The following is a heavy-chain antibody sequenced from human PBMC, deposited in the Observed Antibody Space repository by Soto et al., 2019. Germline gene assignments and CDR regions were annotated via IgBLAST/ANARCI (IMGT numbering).Heavy chain of an antibody. V-gene: IGHV3-30-3*01. CDR3: ARARLDTPALEY. CDR2: MSYDGSDK. J-gene: IGHJ4*02. CDR1: GFSFRSYA. Sequence: QVQLVESGGGVVQPGRSLRLSCAASGFSFRSYAMHWVRQAPGKGLEWVAVMSYDGSDKDYADSVKGRFTISRDNSKNTLYLQMSSLRAGDPAVYYCARARLDTPALEYWGQGTLVTVSS. D-gene: IGHD2-2*01.